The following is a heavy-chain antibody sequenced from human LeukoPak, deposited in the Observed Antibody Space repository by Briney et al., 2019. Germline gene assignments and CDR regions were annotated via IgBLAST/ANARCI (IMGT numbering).Heavy chain of an antibody. CDR3: GSRRTAMFGVIKGPIDY. CDR1: GDSIRRSNHY. CDR2: IFYAGST. Sequence: SETLSLTCNVSGDSIRRSNHYWAWIRQPPGKGLEWIGSIFYAGSTYYNPSLKSRVSISFDTSKNQFSLKLTSVTAADTAVYYCGSRRTAMFGVIKGPIDYWGQGTLVTVSS. J-gene: IGHJ4*02. V-gene: IGHV4-39*07. D-gene: IGHD3-3*01.